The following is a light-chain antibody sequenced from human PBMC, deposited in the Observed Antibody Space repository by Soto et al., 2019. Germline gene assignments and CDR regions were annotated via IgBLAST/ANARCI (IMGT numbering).Light chain of an antibody. Sequence: DIRLTQSPSTLSASVGDRVTITCRASQSIHNWLAWYQQRPGKAPNLLIFDASGLQSGVPSRFSGSASGTEFTLTISSLQPDDSATYYCQHSETYPITFGQGTRLEI. CDR2: DAS. CDR1: QSIHNW. CDR3: QHSETYPIT. J-gene: IGKJ5*01. V-gene: IGKV1-5*01.